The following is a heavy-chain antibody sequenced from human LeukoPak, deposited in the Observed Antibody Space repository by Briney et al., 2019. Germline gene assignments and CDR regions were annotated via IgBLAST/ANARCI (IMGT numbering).Heavy chain of an antibody. Sequence: GGSLRLSCAASGFTFSSYSMNWVRQAPGKGLEWVSSISSSSSSYIYYADSVKGRFTISRDNAKNSLYLQMNSLRAEDTAVYYCARTLVVTAIFDYWGQGTLVTVSS. CDR3: ARTLVVTAIFDY. CDR1: GFTFSSYS. J-gene: IGHJ4*02. V-gene: IGHV3-21*01. CDR2: ISSSSSSYI. D-gene: IGHD2-21*02.